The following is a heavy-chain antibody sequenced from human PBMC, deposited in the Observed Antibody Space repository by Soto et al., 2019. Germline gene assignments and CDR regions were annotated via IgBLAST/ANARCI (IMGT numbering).Heavy chain of an antibody. V-gene: IGHV4-59*01. CDR3: ARGPQWLRSDNWFDP. CDR2: IHNTGTS. D-gene: IGHD5-12*01. Sequence: QVQLQESGPGSVKPSETLSLTCTVSGGSISSYYWSWLRQPPGKGLQWIGNIHNTGTSTYNPSLTSRVAISLDTSNNQFSLRLTSMTTADTAVYSCARGPQWLRSDNWFDPWGQGTLVTVAS. J-gene: IGHJ5*02. CDR1: GGSISSYY.